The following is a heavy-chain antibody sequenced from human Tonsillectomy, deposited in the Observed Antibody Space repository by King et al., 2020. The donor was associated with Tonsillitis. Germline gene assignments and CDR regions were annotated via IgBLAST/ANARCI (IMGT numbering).Heavy chain of an antibody. CDR3: ARGGDYYGSGSSPPNNWFDP. V-gene: IGHV2-70*01. D-gene: IGHD3-10*01. CDR1: GFSLSTGGVC. J-gene: IGHJ5*02. CDR2: IDWDDDK. Sequence: TLKESGPALVKPTQTLTLTCTFSGFSLSTGGVCVSWIRQPPGKALEWLALIDWDDDKYYNTSLKTRLTISKDTSKNQVVLTMTNMDPVDTATYYCARGGDYYGSGSSPPNNWFDPWGQGTLVTVSS.